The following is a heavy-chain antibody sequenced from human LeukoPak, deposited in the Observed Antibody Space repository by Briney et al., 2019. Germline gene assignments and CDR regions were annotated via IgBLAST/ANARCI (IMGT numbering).Heavy chain of an antibody. CDR1: GYTFTGYY. D-gene: IGHD3-10*01. Sequence: VASVKVSCKASGYTFTGYYMHWVRQAPGQGLEWMGWINPNSGGTNYAQKFQGRVTMTRDTSISTAYMELGRLRSDDTAVYYCARDYYGTSNWFDPWGQGTLVTVSS. CDR2: INPNSGGT. CDR3: ARDYYGTSNWFDP. V-gene: IGHV1-2*02. J-gene: IGHJ5*02.